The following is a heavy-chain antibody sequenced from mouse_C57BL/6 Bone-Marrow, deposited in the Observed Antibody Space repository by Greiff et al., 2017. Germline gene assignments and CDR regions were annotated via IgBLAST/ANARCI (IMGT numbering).Heavy chain of an antibody. V-gene: IGHV1-64*01. J-gene: IGHJ4*01. Sequence: QVQLQQPGAELVKPGASVKLSCKASGYTFTSYWMHWVKQRPGQGLEWIGMIHPNSGSTNYNEKFKSKATLTVDKSSSTVYMQLSSLTSEDSAVYYCARGDYDGAMDYWGQGTSVTVSS. CDR2: IHPNSGST. D-gene: IGHD2-4*01. CDR3: ARGDYDGAMDY. CDR1: GYTFTSYW.